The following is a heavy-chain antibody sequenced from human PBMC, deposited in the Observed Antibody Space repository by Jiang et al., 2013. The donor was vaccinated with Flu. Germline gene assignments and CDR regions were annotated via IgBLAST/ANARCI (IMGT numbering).Heavy chain of an antibody. CDR3: ARVSRAGKRFLEWLFRGGLFDP. V-gene: IGHV3-7*01. J-gene: IGHJ5*02. D-gene: IGHD3-3*01. Sequence: GSVKGRFTISRDNAKNSLYLQMSSLRSEDTAVYYCARVSRAGKRFLEWLFRGGLFDPWGQGTLVIVSS.